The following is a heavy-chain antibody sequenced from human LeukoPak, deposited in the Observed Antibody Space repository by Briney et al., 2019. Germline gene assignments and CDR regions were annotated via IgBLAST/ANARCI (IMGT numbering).Heavy chain of an antibody. Sequence: YPGGSLRHSHAVSGFNFSCCAMIWVRQATRKELDGVSCISDSGCKTYYADSVKCRFTISRDNSKNTLYLQMDSLRAEDTALYYCAKRHYGGNSFAHFDYWGQGTLVTVSS. CDR3: AKRHYGGNSFAHFDY. J-gene: IGHJ4*02. CDR2: ISDSGCKT. CDR1: GFNFSCCA. V-gene: IGHV3-23*01. D-gene: IGHD4-23*01.